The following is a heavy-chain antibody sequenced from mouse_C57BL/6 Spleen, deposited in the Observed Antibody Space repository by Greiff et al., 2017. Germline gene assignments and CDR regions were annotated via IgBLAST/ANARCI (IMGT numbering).Heavy chain of an antibody. J-gene: IGHJ4*01. V-gene: IGHV1-64*01. CDR3: ARGGITMSTKLIYYYAMDD. CDR2: IHPNSGST. CDR1: GYTFTSYW. D-gene: IGHD2-4*01. Sequence: QVQLQQPGAELVKPGASVKLSCKASGYTFTSYWMHWVKQRPGQGLEWIGMIHPNSGSTNYNEKFKSKATLTVDKSSSTAYMQLSSLTSEDSAVYYCARGGITMSTKLIYYYAMDDWGQGTSVTVSS.